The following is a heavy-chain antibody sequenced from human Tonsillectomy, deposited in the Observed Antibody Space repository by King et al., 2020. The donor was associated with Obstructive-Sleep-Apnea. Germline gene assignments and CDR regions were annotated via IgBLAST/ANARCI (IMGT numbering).Heavy chain of an antibody. J-gene: IGHJ4*02. Sequence: VQLVESGAEVKKPGASVKVSCKASGYTFTTYYMHWVRQAPGQGFEWMGWINPNSGGTNWAQKFQGWVTMTRDTSNSTAYMELSRLTSDDTAVYYCATVRGGDIAAPTLHPFDYWGQGTLVTVSS. V-gene: IGHV1-2*04. CDR1: GYTFTTYY. CDR3: ATVRGGDIAAPTLHPFDY. D-gene: IGHD6-13*01. CDR2: INPNSGGT.